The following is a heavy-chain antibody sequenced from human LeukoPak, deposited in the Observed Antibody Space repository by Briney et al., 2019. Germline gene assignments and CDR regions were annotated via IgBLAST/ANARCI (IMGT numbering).Heavy chain of an antibody. Sequence: GGSLRLSCEASGFSFGNYWMRWVRQAPGRGLEWVSNIKQDGGEKLYVDSVKGRFTISRDNAKNSLYLQMNSLRAEDTAVYYCARDREAMDDYYYYYYYMDVWGKGTTVTISS. CDR1: GFSFGNYW. J-gene: IGHJ6*03. CDR2: IKQDGGEK. V-gene: IGHV3-7*03. CDR3: ARDREAMDDYYYYYYYMDV. D-gene: IGHD5-18*01.